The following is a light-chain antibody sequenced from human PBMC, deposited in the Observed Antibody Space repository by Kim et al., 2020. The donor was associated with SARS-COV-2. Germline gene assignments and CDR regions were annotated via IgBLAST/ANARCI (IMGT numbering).Light chain of an antibody. J-gene: IGLJ3*02. V-gene: IGLV3-25*03. CDR3: QSADTTITHVL. Sequence: QYGYWYQQKPGQAPLLVIYKDTERPSGIPERFSGSSSGTTITLTIRGVQAEDEAEYHCQSADTTITHVLFGGGTQLTVL. CDR2: KDT. CDR1: QY.